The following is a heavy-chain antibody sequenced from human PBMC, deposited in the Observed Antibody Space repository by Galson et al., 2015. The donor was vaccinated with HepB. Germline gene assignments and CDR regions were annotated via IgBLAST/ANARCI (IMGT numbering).Heavy chain of an antibody. V-gene: IGHV7-4-1*02. Sequence: SVKVSCKASGYTFTGYAINWVRQAPGQGFEWMGWINTNTGNPTYAQDFTGLFVFSFDTSVNTAYLQINSLKTEDTAMYYCARGDLSDYWGQGTLVTVSS. D-gene: IGHD2-21*02. CDR1: GYTFTGYA. J-gene: IGHJ4*02. CDR2: INTNTGNP. CDR3: ARGDLSDY.